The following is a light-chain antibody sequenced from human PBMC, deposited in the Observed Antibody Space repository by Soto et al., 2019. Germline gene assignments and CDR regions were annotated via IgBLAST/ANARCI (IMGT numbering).Light chain of an antibody. CDR3: QQLSGYPWT. V-gene: IGKV1-39*01. J-gene: IGKJ1*01. Sequence: DIQMTQSPSSLSASVGNRVTITCRASQSISTYLNWYQKKPGKAPNLLIYDASRLQSGVPSRFSGSGGGTDFTLTISSLQPEDFATYSCQQLSGYPWTFGQGTKVDIK. CDR1: QSISTY. CDR2: DAS.